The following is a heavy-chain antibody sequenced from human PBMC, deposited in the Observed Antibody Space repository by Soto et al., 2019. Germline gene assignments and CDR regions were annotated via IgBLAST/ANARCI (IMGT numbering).Heavy chain of an antibody. V-gene: IGHV6-1*01. Sequence: SQTLSLTCAISGDSVSSNSAAWNWIRQSPSRGLEWLGRTYYRSKWYNDYAVSVKSRITINPDTSKNQFSLQLNSVTPEDTAVYYCVRASYSSGWLRGYYCYYGMDVWGQGTTVTVSS. CDR3: VRASYSSGWLRGYYCYYGMDV. J-gene: IGHJ6*02. CDR1: GDSVSSNSAA. CDR2: TYYRSKWYN. D-gene: IGHD6-19*01.